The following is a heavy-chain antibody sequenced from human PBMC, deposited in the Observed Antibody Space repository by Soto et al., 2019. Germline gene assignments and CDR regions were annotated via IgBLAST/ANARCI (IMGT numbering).Heavy chain of an antibody. J-gene: IGHJ4*02. V-gene: IGHV3-30-3*01. Sequence: GGSLRLSCAASGFTFSSYAMHWVRQAPGKGLEWVAVISYDGSNKYYADSVKGRFTISRDNSKNTLYLQMNSLRAEDTAVYYCARDDYDSSGYSAFDYWGQGTLVTVSS. CDR3: ARDDYDSSGYSAFDY. D-gene: IGHD3-22*01. CDR1: GFTFSSYA. CDR2: ISYDGSNK.